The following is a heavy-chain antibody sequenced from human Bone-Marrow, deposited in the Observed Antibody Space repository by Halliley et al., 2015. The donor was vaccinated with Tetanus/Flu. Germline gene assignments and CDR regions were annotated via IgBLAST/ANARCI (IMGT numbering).Heavy chain of an antibody. V-gene: IGHV4-39*01. CDR2: IYYSGST. Sequence: GLVKPSETLSLTCTVSGGSISSSSYYWGWIRQPPGKGLEWIGSIYYSGSTYYNPSLKSRVTISVDTSKNQFSLKLSSVTAADTAVYYCARQGGLRIFGAPTYGMDVWGQGTTVTVSS. J-gene: IGHJ6*02. CDR3: ARQGGLRIFGAPTYGMDV. D-gene: IGHD3-3*01. CDR1: GGSISSSSYY.